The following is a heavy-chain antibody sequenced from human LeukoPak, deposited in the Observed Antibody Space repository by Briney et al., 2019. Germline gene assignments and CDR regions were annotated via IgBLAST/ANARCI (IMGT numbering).Heavy chain of an antibody. J-gene: IGHJ4*02. CDR2: IYYSGST. CDR3: AAEGSSGFDY. CDR1: GASISNYY. Sequence: SETLSLTCTVSGASISNYYWSWXXXXXXXXXEWIGYIYYSGSTNYNPSLKSRVTISVDTSKNQFSLRLSSVTAADTAVYYCAAEGSSGFDYWGQGTLVTVSS. D-gene: IGHD6-19*01. V-gene: IGHV4-59*01.